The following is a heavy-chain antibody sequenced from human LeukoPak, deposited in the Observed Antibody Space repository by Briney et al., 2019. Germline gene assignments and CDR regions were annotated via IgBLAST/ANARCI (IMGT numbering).Heavy chain of an antibody. CDR2: IYHSGST. Sequence: SGTLSLTCDVSGASISSSYWWSWVRQPPGKGLEWIGEIYHSGEIYHSGSTNVNPSLKGRVTISVDTSKNQFSLKLSSVTAADTAVYYCARDRWELLNWGQGTLVTVSS. CDR3: ARDRWELLN. D-gene: IGHD1-26*01. V-gene: IGHV4-4*02. CDR1: GASISSSYW. J-gene: IGHJ4*02.